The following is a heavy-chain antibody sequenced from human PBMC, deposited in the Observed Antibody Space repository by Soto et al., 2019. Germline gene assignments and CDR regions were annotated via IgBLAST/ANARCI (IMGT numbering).Heavy chain of an antibody. CDR3: ATPGLGLRFLEWLRLHDAFGI. CDR1: GYTLTELS. V-gene: IGHV1-24*01. CDR2: FDPEDGET. J-gene: IGHJ3*02. D-gene: IGHD3-3*01. Sequence: ASVKVSCKVSGYTLTELSMHWVRQAPGKGLEWMGGFDPEDGETIYAQKFQGRVTMTEDASTDTAYMELSSLRSEDTAVYYCATPGLGLRFLEWLRLHDAFGIWGQGTMVTVSS.